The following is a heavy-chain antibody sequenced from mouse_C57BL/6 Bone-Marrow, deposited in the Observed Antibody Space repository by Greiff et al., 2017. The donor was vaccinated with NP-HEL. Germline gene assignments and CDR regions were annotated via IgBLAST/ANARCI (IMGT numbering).Heavy chain of an antibody. CDR2: IDPSDSYT. Sequence: VQLQQPGAELVRPGTSVKLSCKASGYTFTSYWMHWVKQRPGQGLEWIGVIDPSDSYTNYNQKFKGKATLTVDTSSSTAYMQLSSLTSEDSAVYYCARQVPTMVTTFDYWGQGTTLTVSS. CDR3: ARQVPTMVTTFDY. CDR1: GYTFTSYW. V-gene: IGHV1-59*01. D-gene: IGHD2-9*01. J-gene: IGHJ2*01.